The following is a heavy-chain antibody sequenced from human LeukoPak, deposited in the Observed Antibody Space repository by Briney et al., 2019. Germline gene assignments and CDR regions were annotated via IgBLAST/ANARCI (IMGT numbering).Heavy chain of an antibody. CDR3: ARGALYGSGSYYNPLDY. CDR1: GFTFDDYG. J-gene: IGHJ4*02. CDR2: INWNGGST. V-gene: IGHV3-20*01. Sequence: GGSLRLSCAASGFTFDDYGMSWVRQAPGKGLEWVSGINWNGGSTGYADSVEGRFTISRDNAKNSLYLQMNSLRAEDTALYHCARGALYGSGSYYNPLDYWGQGTLVTVSS. D-gene: IGHD3-10*01.